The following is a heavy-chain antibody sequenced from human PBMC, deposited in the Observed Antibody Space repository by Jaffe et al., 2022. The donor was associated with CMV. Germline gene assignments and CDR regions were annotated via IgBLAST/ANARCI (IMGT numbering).Heavy chain of an antibody. Sequence: EVQLVESGGDLVQPGGSLRLSCAASGFIFSNYEMNWVRQAPGKGLELLSHISATGLTVRYADSVKGRLIVSRDNARNSLSLQMNDMRDEDTAVYYCARGSATFFYSYYMDVWGKGTTVTVSS. J-gene: IGHJ6*03. CDR2: ISATGLTV. CDR3: ARGSATFFYSYYMDV. CDR1: GFIFSNYE. V-gene: IGHV3-48*03.